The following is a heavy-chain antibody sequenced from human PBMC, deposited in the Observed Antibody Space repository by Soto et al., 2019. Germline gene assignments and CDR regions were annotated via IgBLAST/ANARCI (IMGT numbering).Heavy chain of an antibody. CDR1: GFTFSSYA. Sequence: GGSLRLSCAASGFTFSSYAMSWVRQAPGKGLEWVSAISGSGGSTYYADSVKGRFTISRDNSKNTLYLQMNSLRAEDTAVYYCAKDPSRRYDSSGYYQDYWGQGTLVTVSS. CDR2: ISGSGGST. J-gene: IGHJ4*02. V-gene: IGHV3-23*01. CDR3: AKDPSRRYDSSGYYQDY. D-gene: IGHD3-22*01.